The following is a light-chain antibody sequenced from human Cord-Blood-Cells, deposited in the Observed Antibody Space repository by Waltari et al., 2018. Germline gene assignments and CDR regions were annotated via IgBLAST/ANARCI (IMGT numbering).Light chain of an antibody. CDR3: CSYAGSSSYV. Sequence: QSALTQPASVSGSPGQSITIPCTGTSSHVGRSNLVPWYQQHPGKAPKLMIYEGSNRPSGVSNRFAGSQSGNTASLTISGLQAEDEADYYCCSYAGSSSYVFGTGTKVTVL. CDR1: SSHVGRSNL. V-gene: IGLV2-23*01. J-gene: IGLJ1*01. CDR2: EGS.